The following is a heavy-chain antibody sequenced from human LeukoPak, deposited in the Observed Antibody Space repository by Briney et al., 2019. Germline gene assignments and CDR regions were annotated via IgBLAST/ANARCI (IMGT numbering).Heavy chain of an antibody. CDR3: AKVKSSLTLVGA. J-gene: IGHJ5*02. Sequence: GALRLSCAASGFIFRSSSMSWVRQAPGKGLEWVSHISTVGDITHYAESVEGRFTISRDNSRNTLYLQMNSLSVDDTAVYYCAKVKSSLTLVGAWGQGTLATVSS. V-gene: IGHV3-23*01. CDR2: ISTVGDIT. D-gene: IGHD3-3*02. CDR1: GFIFRSSS.